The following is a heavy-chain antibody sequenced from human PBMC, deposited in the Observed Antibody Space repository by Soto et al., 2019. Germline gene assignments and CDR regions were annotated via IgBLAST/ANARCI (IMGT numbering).Heavy chain of an antibody. CDR3: ARGRIMITFGGVIVLYGMDV. CDR2: SKHSGST. Sequence: QVQLQQWGAGLLKPSETLSLTCAVYGGSFSGYNWSWIRQPPGKGLEWIGESKHSGSTNYNPSLKSRVTISVDTSKNQFSLKLSSVTAADTAVYYCARGRIMITFGGVIVLYGMDVWGQGTTVTVSS. V-gene: IGHV4-34*01. J-gene: IGHJ6*02. CDR1: GGSFSGYN. D-gene: IGHD3-16*02.